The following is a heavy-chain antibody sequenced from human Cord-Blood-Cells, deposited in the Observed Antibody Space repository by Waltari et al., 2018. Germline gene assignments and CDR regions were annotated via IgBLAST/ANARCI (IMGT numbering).Heavy chain of an antibody. CDR1: GFTVSSNY. J-gene: IGHJ3*02. Sequence: EVQLVESGGGLIQPGGSLRLSCAASGFTVSSNYMSWVRQDPGKGLEWVSVIYSGGSTYYADSVKGRFTISRDNSKNTLYLQMNSLRAEDTAVYYCARGGIAAAGHDAFDIWGQGTMVTVSS. CDR3: ARGGIAAAGHDAFDI. CDR2: IYSGGST. V-gene: IGHV3-53*01. D-gene: IGHD6-13*01.